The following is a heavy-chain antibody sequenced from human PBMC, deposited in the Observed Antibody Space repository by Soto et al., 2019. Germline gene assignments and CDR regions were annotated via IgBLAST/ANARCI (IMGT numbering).Heavy chain of an antibody. D-gene: IGHD5-18*01. CDR3: ARALHSYGRHDAFDI. CDR2: IYYSGST. J-gene: IGHJ3*02. CDR1: GGSISSGGYY. V-gene: IGHV4-31*03. Sequence: SETLSLTCTVSGGSISSGGYYWSWIRRHPGKGLEWIGYIYYSGSTYYNPSLKSRVTISVDTSKNQFSLKLSSVTAADTAVYYCARALHSYGRHDAFDIWGQGTMVTVSS.